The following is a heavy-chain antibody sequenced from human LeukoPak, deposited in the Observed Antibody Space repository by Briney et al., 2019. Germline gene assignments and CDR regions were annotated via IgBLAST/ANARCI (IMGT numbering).Heavy chain of an antibody. CDR1: GGPISSGNYY. Sequence: SETLPLTCTVSGGPISSGNYYWSWIRQSAGKRLEWIGRIYTTGSTNYNPSLKSRVTISVDTSKNQFSLSLNSVTAADTAVYYCARFTALVTYGDYWGQGALVTVSS. D-gene: IGHD5-18*01. CDR2: IYTTGST. CDR3: ARFTALVTYGDY. J-gene: IGHJ4*02. V-gene: IGHV4-61*02.